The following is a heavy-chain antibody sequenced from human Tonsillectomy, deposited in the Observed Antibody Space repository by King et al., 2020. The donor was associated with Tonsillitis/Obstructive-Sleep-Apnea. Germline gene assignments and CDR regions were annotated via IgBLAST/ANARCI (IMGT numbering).Heavy chain of an antibody. CDR2: IYYSGST. CDR3: ARRSGSWCMDV. V-gene: IGHV4-39*01. Sequence: QLQESGPGLVKPSETLSLTCTVSGCSISSSSYYWGWIRQPPGKGLEWIGGIYYSGSTYYNPSLKSRVTISVDTSKNQFSLKLSSVTAADTAVYYCARRSGSWCMDVWGQGTTVTVSS. D-gene: IGHD1-26*01. J-gene: IGHJ6*02. CDR1: GCSISSSSYY.